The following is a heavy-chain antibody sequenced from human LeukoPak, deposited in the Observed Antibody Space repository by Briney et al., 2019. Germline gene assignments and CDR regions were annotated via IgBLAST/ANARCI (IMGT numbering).Heavy chain of an antibody. CDR2: IRYDGSNK. CDR3: AKDLYSRNYFDY. CDR1: GFTFSSYG. V-gene: IGHV3-30*02. D-gene: IGHD1-26*01. Sequence: GGSLRLSCAASGFTFSSYGMHWVRKAPGKGLEGGAFIRYDGSNKYYADSVKGRFTISRDNSKNTLYLQMNSLRAEDTAVYYCAKDLYSRNYFDYWGQGTLVTVSS. J-gene: IGHJ4*02.